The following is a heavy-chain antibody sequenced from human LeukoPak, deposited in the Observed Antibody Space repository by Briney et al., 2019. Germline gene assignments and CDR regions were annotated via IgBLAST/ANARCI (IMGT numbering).Heavy chain of an antibody. CDR3: ARDTDIVVADPDAFDN. J-gene: IGHJ3*02. CDR2: ISSSSSYI. Sequence: GGSLRLSCAASGFTFSSYSMNWVRQAPGKGLEWVSSISSSSSYIYYADSVKGRFTISRDNAKNSLYLQMNSLRAEDTAVYYCARDTDIVVADPDAFDNWGQGTMVTVSS. D-gene: IGHD2-2*01. V-gene: IGHV3-21*01. CDR1: GFTFSSYS.